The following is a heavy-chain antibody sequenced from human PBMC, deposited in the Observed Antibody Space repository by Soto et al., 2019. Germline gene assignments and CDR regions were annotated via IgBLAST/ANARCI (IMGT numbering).Heavy chain of an antibody. CDR3: ARAVRGATRYFDY. D-gene: IGHD3-10*01. J-gene: IGHJ4*02. CDR2: IYHSGST. CDR1: GGSVTSHH. V-gene: IGHV4-59*02. Sequence: PSETLSLTCFVSGGSVTSHHWSWIRQFPGQGLEWIGYIYHSGSTYYNPSLKSRVTISVDRSKNQFSLKLSSVTAADTAVYYCARAVRGATRYFDYWGQGTLVTVSS.